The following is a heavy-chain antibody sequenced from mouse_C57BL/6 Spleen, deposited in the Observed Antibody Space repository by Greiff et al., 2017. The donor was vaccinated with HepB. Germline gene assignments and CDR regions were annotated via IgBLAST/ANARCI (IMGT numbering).Heavy chain of an antibody. V-gene: IGHV5-6*01. Sequence: EVQLVESGGDLVKPGGSLKLSCAASGFTFSSYGMSWVRQTPDKRLEWVATISSGGSYTYYPDSVKGRFTISRDNAKNTLYLQMSSLKSEDTAMYYCARQRGVTGTNYFDYWGQGTTLTVSS. CDR2: ISSGGSYT. D-gene: IGHD4-1*01. CDR3: ARQRGVTGTNYFDY. J-gene: IGHJ2*01. CDR1: GFTFSSYG.